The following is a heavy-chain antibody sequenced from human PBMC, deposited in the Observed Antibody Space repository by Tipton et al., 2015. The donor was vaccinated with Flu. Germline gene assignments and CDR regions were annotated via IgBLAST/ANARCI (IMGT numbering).Heavy chain of an antibody. D-gene: IGHD6-13*01. CDR3: ARDSAAHYGMDV. CDR2: IYYSGTT. CDR1: GGSISSSTYY. V-gene: IGHV4-39*07. J-gene: IGHJ6*02. Sequence: TLSLTCTVSGGSISSSTYYWGWIRQPPGKGLEWVGNIYYSGTTYYNPSLQSRVTISVDTSKNQFSLKLSSVTAADTAVYYCARDSAAHYGMDVWGQGTTVTVFS.